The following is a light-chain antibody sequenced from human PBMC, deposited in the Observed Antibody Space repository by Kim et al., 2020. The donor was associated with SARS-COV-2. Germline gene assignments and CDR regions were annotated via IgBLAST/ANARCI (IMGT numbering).Light chain of an antibody. Sequence: SVPPGQQATVPCSGDKLGDKYASGVQRKPGQSPGLVIYRHRKRTAGIPERFSGSNSGNTATLTISGTQAVDEADYFCQAWDSSTVVFGGGTQLTVL. CDR2: RHR. CDR1: KLGDKY. J-gene: IGLJ2*01. V-gene: IGLV3-1*01. CDR3: QAWDSSTVV.